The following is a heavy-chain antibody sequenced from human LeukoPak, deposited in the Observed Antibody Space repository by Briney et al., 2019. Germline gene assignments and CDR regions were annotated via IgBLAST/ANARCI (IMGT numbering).Heavy chain of an antibody. V-gene: IGHV1-2*04. CDR1: GYTFSDYL. D-gene: IGHD2-15*01. CDR3: ARDGGSTSLDFDF. Sequence: ASVKVSCKTSGYTFSDYLVHWVRQAPGQGLVWMGWINPDSGDTKYAQKFQGWVTMTRDTSISTIYLEVSRLKSDDTAIYYCARDGGSTSLDFDFWGQGTLVTVSS. J-gene: IGHJ4*02. CDR2: INPDSGDT.